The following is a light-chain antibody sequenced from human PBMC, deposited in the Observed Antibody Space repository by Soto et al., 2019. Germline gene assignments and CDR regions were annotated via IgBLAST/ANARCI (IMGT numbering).Light chain of an antibody. CDR3: HQRAEIT. Sequence: EIVLTQSPATLSLSPGERATLSCRASQSVSSYLAWYQQKPGQAPRLPIYDASNRATGIPARFSGSGSGTDFTLTISSLEPEDFAVYYCHQRAEITFGKGTRLAIK. V-gene: IGKV3-11*01. J-gene: IGKJ5*01. CDR2: DAS. CDR1: QSVSSY.